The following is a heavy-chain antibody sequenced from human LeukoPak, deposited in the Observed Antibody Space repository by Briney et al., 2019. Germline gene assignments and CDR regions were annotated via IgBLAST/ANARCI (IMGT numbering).Heavy chain of an antibody. D-gene: IGHD3-10*01. CDR2: ISGSGGST. CDR1: GLTFSNYA. Sequence: GGSLRLSCAASGLTFSNYAMSWVRQAPGKGLEWVSAISGSGGSTYYADSVKGRFTISRDNSKNTLYLQMNSLRAEDTAVYYCAKVALLWLYYFDYWGQGTLVTVSS. V-gene: IGHV3-23*01. J-gene: IGHJ4*02. CDR3: AKVALLWLYYFDY.